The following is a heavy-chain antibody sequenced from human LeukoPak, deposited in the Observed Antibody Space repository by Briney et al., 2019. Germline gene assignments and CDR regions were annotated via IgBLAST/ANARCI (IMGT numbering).Heavy chain of an antibody. CDR1: GFTFSSYS. V-gene: IGHV3-21*01. D-gene: IGHD5-24*01. Sequence: GGSPRLSCAASGFTFSSYSMNWVRQAPGKGLEWVSSISSSSSYIYYADSVKGRFTISRDNAKNSLYLQMNSLRAEDTAVYYCAARGYNSVFDYWGQGTLVTVSS. CDR2: ISSSSSYI. J-gene: IGHJ4*02. CDR3: AARGYNSVFDY.